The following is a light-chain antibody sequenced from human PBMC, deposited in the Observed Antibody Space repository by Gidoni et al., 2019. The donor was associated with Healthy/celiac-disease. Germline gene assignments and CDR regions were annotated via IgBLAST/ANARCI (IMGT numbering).Light chain of an antibody. Sequence: EIVLTQSPATLSLSPGERATRSCRASQSVSSYLAWYQQKPGQAPRLLIYDASNRATGIPARFSGSGSGTDFTLTISSLEPEDFAVYYCQQRSSLTFGGGTKVEIK. CDR3: QQRSSLT. CDR2: DAS. J-gene: IGKJ4*01. CDR1: QSVSSY. V-gene: IGKV3-11*01.